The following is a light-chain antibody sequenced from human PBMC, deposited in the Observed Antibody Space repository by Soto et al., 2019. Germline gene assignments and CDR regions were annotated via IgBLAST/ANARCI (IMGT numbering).Light chain of an antibody. CDR1: SPNIGAGYD. CDR3: QSYDSSLREV. Sequence: QSVLPQPPSVSGAPGQRGTISCPGSSPNIGAGYDVHWYQQLPGTAPKLLIYGNSNRPSGVPDRFSGSKSGTSASLAITGLQAEDEADYYCQSYDSSLREVFGTGTRSPS. J-gene: IGLJ1*01. CDR2: GNS. V-gene: IGLV1-40*01.